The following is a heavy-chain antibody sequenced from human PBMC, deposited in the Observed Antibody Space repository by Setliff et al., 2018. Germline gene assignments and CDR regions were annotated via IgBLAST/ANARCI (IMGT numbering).Heavy chain of an antibody. D-gene: IGHD7-27*01. CDR1: EFTLSTYW. Sequence: GGSLRLSCAASEFTLSTYWIHWVRQAPRKGLVWVSRINSDGSTTNYADSVKGQFTVSRDNAKNTLYLQMNGLRGEDTAVYFCASIDWGENFYNMDVWGKGTTVTVSS. J-gene: IGHJ6*03. V-gene: IGHV3-74*01. CDR3: ASIDWGENFYNMDV. CDR2: INSDGSTT.